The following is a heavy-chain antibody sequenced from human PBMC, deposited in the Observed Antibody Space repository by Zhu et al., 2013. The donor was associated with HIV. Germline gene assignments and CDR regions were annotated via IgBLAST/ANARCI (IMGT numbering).Heavy chain of an antibody. CDR3: ARVERGYSGYDTPYYYYYGMDV. CDR1: GRAFSTYA. D-gene: IGHD5-12*01. V-gene: IGHV1-69*01. J-gene: IGHJ6*02. CDR2: IIPIFGTA. Sequence: QVQLVQSGAEVKKPGSSVKVSCKTSGRAFSTYAISWVRQAPGQGLEWMGGIIPIFGTANYAQKFQGRVTITADESTSTAYMELSSLRSEDTAVYYCARVERGYSGYDTPYYYYYGMDVWGQGTTVTVS.